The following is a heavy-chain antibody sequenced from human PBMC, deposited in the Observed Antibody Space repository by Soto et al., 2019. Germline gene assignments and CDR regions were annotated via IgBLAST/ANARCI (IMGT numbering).Heavy chain of an antibody. V-gene: IGHV4-39*01. Sequence: SETLSLTCTASGGSITSSSHFWGWVRQPPGNGLEWIGTIYFTGNTYYTPSLKSRLTMSIYTSKNEFSLRLNSVTAADTAVYYCAGQTFTIAAASYGRSNWFDPWGQGSLLTVYS. CDR3: AGQTFTIAAASYGRSNWFDP. CDR2: IYFTGNT. D-gene: IGHD6-25*01. CDR1: GGSITSSSHF. J-gene: IGHJ5*02.